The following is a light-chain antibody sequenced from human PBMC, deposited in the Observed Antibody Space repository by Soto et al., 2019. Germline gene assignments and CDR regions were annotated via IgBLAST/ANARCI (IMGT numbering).Light chain of an antibody. J-gene: IGKJ1*01. V-gene: IGKV1-5*01. CDR3: QKSYSSPWT. Sequence: DIQMTQSPSTLPSSVGDRGTITCRASQSISNWLAWYQQKPGTAPKVLIYHASNLQSGVPSRFSGSGSGTDFTLTIRSLQPEDFATYFCQKSYSSPWTFGQGTKVDIK. CDR1: QSISNW. CDR2: HAS.